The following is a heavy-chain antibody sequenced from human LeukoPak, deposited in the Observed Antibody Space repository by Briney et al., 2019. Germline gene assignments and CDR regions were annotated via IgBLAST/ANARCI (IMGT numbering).Heavy chain of an antibody. CDR1: GVSITSSY. Sequence: SETLSLTCTVSGVSITSSYWSWIRQPPGKGLECIGYIYYSGSPNYNPSLKSRVTISLDTSKNQFSLKLSSVTAADTAVYYCARSARVFEYWGQGTLVTVS. V-gene: IGHV4-59*01. CDR2: IYYSGSP. CDR3: ARSARVFEY. J-gene: IGHJ4*02.